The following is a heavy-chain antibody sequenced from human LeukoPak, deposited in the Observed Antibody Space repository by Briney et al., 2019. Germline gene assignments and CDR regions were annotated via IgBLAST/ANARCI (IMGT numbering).Heavy chain of an antibody. CDR2: ISSSSNYI. CDR3: ARDEGVSFDY. V-gene: IGHV3-21*01. Sequence: GGSLRLSCAASGFTFSAYNMNWVRQAPGKGPEWVSCISSSSNYIYYADSVKGRFTISRDNAKNSLFLQMNSLRAEDTAVYYCARDEGVSFDYWGQGILVTVSS. CDR1: GFTFSAYN. J-gene: IGHJ4*02.